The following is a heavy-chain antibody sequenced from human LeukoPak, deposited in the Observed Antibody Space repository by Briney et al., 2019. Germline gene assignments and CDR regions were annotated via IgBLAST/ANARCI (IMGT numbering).Heavy chain of an antibody. CDR1: GYTFTSYG. D-gene: IGHD3-22*01. Sequence: ASVKVSCKASGYTFTSYGISWVRQAPGQGLEWMGWIGAYNGNTNYAQKLQGRVTMTTDTSTSTAYMELRSLRSDDTAVYYCAREGTTYDSSGYYYPLRYFDYWGQGTLVTVSS. J-gene: IGHJ4*02. V-gene: IGHV1-18*01. CDR2: IGAYNGNT. CDR3: AREGTTYDSSGYYYPLRYFDY.